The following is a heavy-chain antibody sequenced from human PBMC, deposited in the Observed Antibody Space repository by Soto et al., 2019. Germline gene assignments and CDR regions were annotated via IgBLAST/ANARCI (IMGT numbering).Heavy chain of an antibody. CDR2: ISGSGGST. D-gene: IGHD3-22*01. CDR3: AKVGYYDSSGHNWFDX. CDR1: GFTFSSYV. J-gene: IGHJ5*02. Sequence: GGSLRLSCAVSGFTFSSYVMSWVRQAPGKGLEWVSAISGSGGSTYYADSVKGRFTISRDNSKNTLYLQMNSLRADDTAVYYCAKVGYYDSSGHNWFDXWGQGTLVTV. V-gene: IGHV3-23*01.